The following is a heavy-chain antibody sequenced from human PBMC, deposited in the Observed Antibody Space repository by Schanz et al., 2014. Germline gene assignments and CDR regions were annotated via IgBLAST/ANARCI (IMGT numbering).Heavy chain of an antibody. J-gene: IGHJ4*02. D-gene: IGHD3-3*01. CDR3: VRDSFFAFDC. CDR1: GFTFSSYA. CDR2: ISASGGDT. V-gene: IGHV3-23*01. Sequence: EVQLMESGGGLVKPGGSLRLSCAASGFTFSSYAMSWVRQAPGKGLEWLSVISASGGDTYYADSVKGRFTISRDNSKNTLYLQMNSLRAEDTAVYYCVRDSFFAFDCWGQGTLVTVSS.